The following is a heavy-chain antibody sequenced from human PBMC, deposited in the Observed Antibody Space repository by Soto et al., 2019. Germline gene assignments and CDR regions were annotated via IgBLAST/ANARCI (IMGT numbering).Heavy chain of an antibody. CDR1: GGSINTYY. CDR3: ARDPRGGGLDGMDV. D-gene: IGHD6-25*01. J-gene: IGHJ6*02. Sequence: SETLSLTCTVSGGSINTYYWTWIRRPPGKGLEWIGYIYYSGGTNYHPSLKSRVTISVDTSKNQFSLKLSSVTAADTAVYYCARDPRGGGLDGMDVWGQGTTVTVSS. CDR2: IYYSGGT. V-gene: IGHV4-59*01.